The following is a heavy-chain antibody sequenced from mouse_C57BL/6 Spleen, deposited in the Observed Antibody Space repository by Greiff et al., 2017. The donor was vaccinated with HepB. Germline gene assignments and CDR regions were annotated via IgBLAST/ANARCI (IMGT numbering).Heavy chain of an antibody. CDR3: ARSVLGLRRGVYWYFDV. Sequence: QVQLQQSGAELVRPGSSVKLSCKASGYTFTSYWMHWVKQRPIQGLEWIGNIDPSDSETHYNQKFKDKATLTVDKSSSTAYMQLSSLTSEDSAVYYCARSVLGLRRGVYWYFDVWGTGTTVTVSS. J-gene: IGHJ1*03. CDR1: GYTFTSYW. CDR2: IDPSDSET. D-gene: IGHD2-4*01. V-gene: IGHV1-52*01.